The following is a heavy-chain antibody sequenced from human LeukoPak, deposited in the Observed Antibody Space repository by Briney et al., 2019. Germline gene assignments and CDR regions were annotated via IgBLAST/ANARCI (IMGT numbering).Heavy chain of an antibody. CDR3: ARDHYDSSGSPDY. CDR1: GFTFSSYW. J-gene: IGHJ4*02. D-gene: IGHD3-22*01. V-gene: IGHV3-48*04. CDR2: ISSSGSTI. Sequence: PVGSLRLSCAASGFTFSSYWMSWVRRAPGKGLECVSYISSSGSTIYYADSVKGRFTISRDNAKNSLYLQMNSLRAEDTAVYYCARDHYDSSGSPDYWGQGTLVTVSS.